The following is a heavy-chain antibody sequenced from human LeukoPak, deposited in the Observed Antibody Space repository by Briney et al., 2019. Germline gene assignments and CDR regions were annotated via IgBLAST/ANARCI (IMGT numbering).Heavy chain of an antibody. J-gene: IGHJ4*02. CDR1: GFTFSPYA. Sequence: GGSLRLSCAASGFTFSPYAMTWVRQALVKGLEWVSGISGSGGSTYYADSVKGRFTTSRDNSKNTLYLQMDSLRVEDTAVYYCARDSDVSGHYSYFDYWGQGTRVTVSS. CDR2: ISGSGGST. D-gene: IGHD3-22*01. CDR3: ARDSDVSGHYSYFDY. V-gene: IGHV3-23*01.